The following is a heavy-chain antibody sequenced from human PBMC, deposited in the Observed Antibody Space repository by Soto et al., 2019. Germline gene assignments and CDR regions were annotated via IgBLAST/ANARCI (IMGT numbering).Heavy chain of an antibody. CDR3: ARERVGSAVAGTYAFDI. CDR2: MNPNSGNT. V-gene: IGHV1-8*01. Sequence: ASVKVSCKASGYTFTSYDINWVRQATGRGLEWMGWMNPNSGNTGYAQKFQGRVTMTRNTSISTAYMELSSLRSEDTAVYYCARERVGSAVAGTYAFDIWGQGTMVTVSS. J-gene: IGHJ3*02. D-gene: IGHD6-19*01. CDR1: GYTFTSYD.